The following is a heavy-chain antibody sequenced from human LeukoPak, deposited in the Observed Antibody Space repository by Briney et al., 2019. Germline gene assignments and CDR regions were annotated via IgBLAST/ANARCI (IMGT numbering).Heavy chain of an antibody. CDR3: ARDPDYYGSGKYFQH. D-gene: IGHD3-10*01. CDR1: GYSISSGYY. J-gene: IGHJ1*01. CDR2: IYHSGST. Sequence: SETLSLTCTASGYSISSGYYWGWIRQPPGKGLEWIGSIYHSGSTYYNPSLKSRVTISVDTSKNQFSLKLSSVTAADTAVYYCARDPDYYGSGKYFQHWGQGTLVTVSS. V-gene: IGHV4-38-2*02.